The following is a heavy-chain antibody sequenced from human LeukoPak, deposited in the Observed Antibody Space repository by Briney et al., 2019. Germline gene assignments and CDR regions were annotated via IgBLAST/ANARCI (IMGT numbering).Heavy chain of an antibody. Sequence: GGSLRLSCAASGFTFSDYYMSWIRQAPGKGLEWVSYVRSSGSTIYYADSVKGRFTISRDNAKNSLYLQMNSLRAEDTAVYYCARDRSDFYYDSSGYYTRFDYWGQGTLVTVSS. CDR1: GFTFSDYY. CDR2: VRSSGSTI. D-gene: IGHD3-22*01. CDR3: ARDRSDFYYDSSGYYTRFDY. J-gene: IGHJ4*02. V-gene: IGHV3-11*04.